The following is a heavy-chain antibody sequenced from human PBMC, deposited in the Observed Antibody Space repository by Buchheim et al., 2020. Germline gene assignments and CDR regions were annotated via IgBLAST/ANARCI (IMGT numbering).Heavy chain of an antibody. V-gene: IGHV1-69*01. CDR3: ARDRPYYDFWSGYQYYCYMDV. J-gene: IGHJ6*03. Sequence: QVQLVQSGAEVKKPGSSVKVSCKASGGTFSSYAISWVRQAPGQGLEWMGGIIPIFGTANYAQKFQGRVTITADESTSTAYMELSSLRSEDTAVYYCARDRPYYDFWSGYQYYCYMDVWGKGTT. CDR2: IIPIFGTA. CDR1: GGTFSSYA. D-gene: IGHD3-3*01.